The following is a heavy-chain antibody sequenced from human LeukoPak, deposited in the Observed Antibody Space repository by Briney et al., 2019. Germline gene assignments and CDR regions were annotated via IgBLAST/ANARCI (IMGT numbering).Heavy chain of an antibody. Sequence: SETLSLTCAVYGGSFSGYYWSWIRQPPGKGLEWIGSIYYSGSTYYNPSLKSRVTISVDTSKNQFSLKLSSVTAADTAVYYCARPNLGAVAGYFDYWGQGTLVTVSS. CDR2: IYYSGST. CDR3: ARPNLGAVAGYFDY. V-gene: IGHV4-34*01. J-gene: IGHJ4*02. D-gene: IGHD6-19*01. CDR1: GGSFSGYY.